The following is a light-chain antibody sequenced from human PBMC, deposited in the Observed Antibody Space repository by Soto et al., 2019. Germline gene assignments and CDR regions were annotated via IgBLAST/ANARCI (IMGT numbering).Light chain of an antibody. CDR1: QSVNTR. Sequence: DIQLTQSPSSLSASVGDRATIIFRASQSVNTRLACYQQKPGKAPKLLIYDASSFASGIPTRFSGSGSGTEFTITISSLHPDDFATYYCQQYNLLSTFGQGTKVDI. V-gene: IGKV1-5*02. CDR3: QQYNLLST. CDR2: DAS. J-gene: IGKJ1*01.